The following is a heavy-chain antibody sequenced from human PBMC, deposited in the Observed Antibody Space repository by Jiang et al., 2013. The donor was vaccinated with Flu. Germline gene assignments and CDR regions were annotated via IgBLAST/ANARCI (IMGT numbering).Heavy chain of an antibody. CDR3: ARSYYDSSGYWDY. V-gene: IGHV1-46*01. J-gene: IGHJ4*02. D-gene: IGHD3-22*01. Sequence: GGRHKTTHRSYQGRVTMTRDTSTSTVYMELSSLRSEDTAVYYCARSYYDSSGYWDYWGQGTLVTVSS. CDR2: GGRH.